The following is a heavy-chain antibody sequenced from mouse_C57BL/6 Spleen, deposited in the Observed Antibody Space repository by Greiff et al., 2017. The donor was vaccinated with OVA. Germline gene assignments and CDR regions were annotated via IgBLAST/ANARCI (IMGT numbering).Heavy chain of an antibody. CDR1: GYTFTSYW. Sequence: QVQLQQPGAELVRPGSSVQLSCKASGYTFTSYWMHWVKQRPIQGLEWIGNIDPSDSETPYNQKFTDKATLTDDKSSSTAYMQLSSLTSEDSAVYYCARIGSSGPFAYWGQGTLVTVSA. D-gene: IGHD3-2*02. CDR3: ARIGSSGPFAY. V-gene: IGHV1-52*01. J-gene: IGHJ3*01. CDR2: IDPSDSET.